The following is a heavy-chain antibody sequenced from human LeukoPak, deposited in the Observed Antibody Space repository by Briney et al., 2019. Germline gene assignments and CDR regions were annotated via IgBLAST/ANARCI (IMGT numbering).Heavy chain of an antibody. Sequence: PSETLSLTCDVVGGSFTDYFWTWIRQSPGKGLEWIGEINDYTGNTNYNPSLHSRVSISLEKSKNQFSLELRSVTAADTAVYYCARGRIAKIVVVHSFHYGMDVWGQGTTVTVSS. CDR2: INDYTGNT. V-gene: IGHV4-34*01. J-gene: IGHJ6*02. D-gene: IGHD3-22*01. CDR1: GGSFTDYF. CDR3: ARGRIAKIVVVHSFHYGMDV.